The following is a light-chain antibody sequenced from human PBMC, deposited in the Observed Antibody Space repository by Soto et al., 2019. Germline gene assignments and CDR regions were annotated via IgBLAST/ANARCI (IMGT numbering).Light chain of an antibody. CDR1: SSNIGAGYD. J-gene: IGLJ1*01. CDR3: QSFDSSLSGWV. V-gene: IGLV1-40*01. CDR2: GNS. Sequence: QSVLTQPPSVSGAPGQRVTISCTGSSSNIGAGYDVHWYQQLPGTAPKLLIYGNSNRPSGVPDRFSGAESATSASLAITGLQAEYEADYYCQSFDSSLSGWVFGTGTKLTVL.